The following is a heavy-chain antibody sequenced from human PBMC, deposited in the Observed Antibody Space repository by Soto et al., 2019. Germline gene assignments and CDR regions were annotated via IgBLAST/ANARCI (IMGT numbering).Heavy chain of an antibody. J-gene: IGHJ5*02. CDR2: IDTDGGGT. CDR3: VTVFDL. V-gene: IGHV3-74*01. CDR1: GFTLRSHR. Sequence: EVQLVETGGGLVQPGGSLRVSCAASGFTLRSHRIHWVRQVPGKGLEWVSRIDTDGGGTSYADSVKGRFTISTDNAKNTVNLQMNGLRGEDTAVYYCVTVFDLWGQGTLVTVSS.